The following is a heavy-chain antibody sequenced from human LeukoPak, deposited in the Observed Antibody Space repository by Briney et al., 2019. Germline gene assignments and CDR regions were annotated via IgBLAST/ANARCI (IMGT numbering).Heavy chain of an antibody. CDR3: ARGGRGDGYNRRKPFDY. D-gene: IGHD5-24*01. CDR1: GYTFTSYA. V-gene: IGHV7-4-1*02. J-gene: IGHJ4*02. Sequence: ASVKVSCKASGYTFTSYAMNWVRQAPGQGLEWMGWINTNTGNPTYAQGFTGRFVFSLDTSVSTAYLQISSLKAEDTAVYYCARGGRGDGYNRRKPFDYWGQGTLVTVSS. CDR2: INTNTGNP.